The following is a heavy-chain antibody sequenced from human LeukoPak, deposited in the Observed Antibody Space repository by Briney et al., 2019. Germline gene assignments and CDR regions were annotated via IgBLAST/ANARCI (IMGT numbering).Heavy chain of an antibody. CDR3: AKRDAYDSSGFSPLFDY. CDR1: GFPFSNYA. V-gene: IGHV3-23*01. J-gene: IGHJ4*02. CDR2: INGNGDSS. D-gene: IGHD3-22*01. Sequence: PGGSLRRSCAASGFPFSNYAMGWVRQAPGKGLEWVSGINGNGDSSYYADSVKGRFTISRDNSKSALYLQLNSLRAEDTAVYYCAKRDAYDSSGFSPLFDYWGQGALVTVSS.